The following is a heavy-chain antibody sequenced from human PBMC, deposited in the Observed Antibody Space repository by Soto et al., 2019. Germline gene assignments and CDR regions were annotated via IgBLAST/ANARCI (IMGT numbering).Heavy chain of an antibody. Sequence: VGSLRLSCAASGFIISSSTMNWVRQAPGRGLEWLSDISYGSDTTHYADSVKGRFTVSRDTAKNALYLQMNGLRDEDTAVYYCARYYYDSSGYDGMDVWGQGTTVTVS. V-gene: IGHV3-48*02. D-gene: IGHD3-22*01. CDR1: GFIISSST. J-gene: IGHJ6*02. CDR3: ARYYYDSSGYDGMDV. CDR2: ISYGSDTT.